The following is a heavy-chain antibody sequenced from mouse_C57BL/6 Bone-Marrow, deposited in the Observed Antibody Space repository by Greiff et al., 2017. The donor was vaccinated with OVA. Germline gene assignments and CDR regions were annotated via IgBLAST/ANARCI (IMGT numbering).Heavy chain of an antibody. J-gene: IGHJ2*01. V-gene: IGHV2-5*01. CDR3: AKMPYDYDGYYFDY. D-gene: IGHD2-4*01. CDR2: IWRGGST. CDR1: GFSLTSYG. Sequence: QVQLQQSGPGLVQPSQSLSITCTVSGFSLTSYGVHWVRQSPGKGLEWLGVIWRGGSTDYNAAFMSRLSITKDNSKSQVFFKMNSLQADDTAIYYCAKMPYDYDGYYFDYWGQGTTLTVSS.